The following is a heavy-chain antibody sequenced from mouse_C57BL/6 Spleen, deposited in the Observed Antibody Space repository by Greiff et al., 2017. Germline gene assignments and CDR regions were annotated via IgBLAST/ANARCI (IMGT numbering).Heavy chain of an antibody. J-gene: IGHJ4*01. CDR2: IYPRSGNT. D-gene: IGHD2-5*01. CDR1: GYTFTSYG. Sequence: QVQLQQSGAELARPGASVKLSCKASGYTFTSYGISWVKQRTGQGLEWIGEIYPRSGNTYYNEKFKGKATLTADKSSSTAYMELRSLTSEDSAVYFCARKSAYYSNYDAMDYWGQGTSVTVSS. V-gene: IGHV1-81*01. CDR3: ARKSAYYSNYDAMDY.